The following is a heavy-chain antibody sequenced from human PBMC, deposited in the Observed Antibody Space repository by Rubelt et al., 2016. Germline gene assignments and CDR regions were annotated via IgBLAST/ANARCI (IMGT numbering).Heavy chain of an antibody. D-gene: IGHD6-13*01. CDR1: GGSFSDYY. CDR2: FYYSATT. Sequence: QVQLQQWGAGLLKPSETLSLTCAVYGGSFSDYYWSWIRQPPGKGLEWIGYFYYSATTSYNPSLQSRIAFSVDTSKNQFSLRLTSVTAADTAVYFCARDLEGGSLRLWGQGTLVTVSS. V-gene: IGHV4-34*01. CDR3: ARDLEGGSLRL. J-gene: IGHJ4*02.